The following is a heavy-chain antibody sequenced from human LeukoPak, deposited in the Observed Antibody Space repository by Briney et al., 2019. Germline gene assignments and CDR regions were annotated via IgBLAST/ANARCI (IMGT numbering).Heavy chain of an antibody. J-gene: IGHJ4*02. V-gene: IGHV3-23*01. D-gene: IGHD6-13*01. CDR2: ISGSGGST. CDR3: ANDHGQQRFPGYFDY. CDR1: GFTFSSYA. Sequence: GGSLRLSCAASGFTFSSYAMSGVRQAPGKGLEGVSAISGSGGSTYYADSVKGRFTISRDNSNTTLYLQMHSLRAAATAVYYCANDHGQQRFPGYFDYWGQGTLVTVSS.